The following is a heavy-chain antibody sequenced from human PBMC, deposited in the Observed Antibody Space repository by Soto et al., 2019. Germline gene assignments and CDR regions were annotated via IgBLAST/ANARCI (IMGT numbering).Heavy chain of an antibody. J-gene: IGHJ5*02. V-gene: IGHV3-33*01. CDR1: GFTFSSYG. D-gene: IGHD3-22*01. Sequence: GGSLRLSCAASGFTFSSYGMHWVRQAPGKGLEWVAVIWYDGSNKYYADSVKGRFTISRDNSKNTLYLQMNSLRAEDTAVYYCAGDYYDSSGYLNWLDPWGQGTMVTVYS. CDR2: IWYDGSNK. CDR3: AGDYYDSSGYLNWLDP.